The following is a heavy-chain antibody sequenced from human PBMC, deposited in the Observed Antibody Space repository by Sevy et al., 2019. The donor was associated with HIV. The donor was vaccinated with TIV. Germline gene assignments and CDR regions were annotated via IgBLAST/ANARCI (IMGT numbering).Heavy chain of an antibody. Sequence: GGSLRLSCAASGFTFDDYGMSWVRQAPGKGLEWVSGINWNGGSTGYADSVKGRFTISRDNAKNSLYLQMNSLRAEDTALYHCARGYYDILTGWEPFDPWGHGTLVTVSS. J-gene: IGHJ5*02. CDR3: ARGYYDILTGWEPFDP. CDR1: GFTFDDYG. D-gene: IGHD3-9*01. V-gene: IGHV3-20*01. CDR2: INWNGGST.